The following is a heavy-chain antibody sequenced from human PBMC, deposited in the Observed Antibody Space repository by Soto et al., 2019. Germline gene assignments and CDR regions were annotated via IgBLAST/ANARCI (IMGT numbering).Heavy chain of an antibody. D-gene: IGHD6-13*01. Sequence: PSETLSLTCTVSGDSINGHYWSWIRQPPGKGLEWIGYIYYTGSTNYNPSLKSRATISVDSSKNQFSLKLSSVTAADTAVYYCARDTDSSSWYVGDYYYGRDVWGQGTTVTVS. V-gene: IGHV4-59*11. CDR2: IYYTGST. CDR3: ARDTDSSSWYVGDYYYGRDV. J-gene: IGHJ6*02. CDR1: GDSINGHY.